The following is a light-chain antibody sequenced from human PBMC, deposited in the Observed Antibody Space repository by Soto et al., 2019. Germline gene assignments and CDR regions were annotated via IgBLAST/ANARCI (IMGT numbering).Light chain of an antibody. CDR3: QSYDSSLGDSV. CDR2: GNT. V-gene: IGLV1-40*01. J-gene: IGLJ3*02. CDR1: SSNIGAGYD. Sequence: QAVVTQPPSVSGAPGQRVTISCTGSSSNIGAGYDVHWYQQLPGTAPKLFIYGNTNRPSGVPDRFSGSKSGTSASLAIIGLQAEDEADYYCQSYDSSLGDSVFGGGTKLTVL.